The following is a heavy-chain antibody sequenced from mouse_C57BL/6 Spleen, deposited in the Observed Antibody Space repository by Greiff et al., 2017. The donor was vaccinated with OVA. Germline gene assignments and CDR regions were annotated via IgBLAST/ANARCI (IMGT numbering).Heavy chain of an antibody. J-gene: IGHJ2*01. D-gene: IGHD1-1*01. CDR1: GYTFTSYG. CDR2: IYPRSGNT. Sequence: QVQLQQSGAELARPGASVKLSCKASGYTFTSYGISWVKQRTGQGLEWIGEIYPRSGNTYYNEKFKGKATLTADKSSSTAYMELRSLTSEDSAVYFCAREEITTVVATGFDYWGQGTTLTVSS. V-gene: IGHV1-81*01. CDR3: AREEITTVVATGFDY.